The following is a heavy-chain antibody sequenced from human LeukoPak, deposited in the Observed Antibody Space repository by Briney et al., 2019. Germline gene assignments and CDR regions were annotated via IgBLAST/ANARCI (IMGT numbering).Heavy chain of an antibody. CDR3: ARDQLLWFGELSGGGLYYYYGMDV. Sequence: GGSLRLSCAASGFTFSSYSMNWVRQAPGKGLEWVSSISSSSYIYYADSVKGRFTISRDNAKNSLYLQMNSLRAEDTAVYYCARDQLLWFGELSGGGLYYYYGMDVWGQGTTVTVSS. J-gene: IGHJ6*02. D-gene: IGHD3-10*01. V-gene: IGHV3-21*01. CDR2: ISSSSYI. CDR1: GFTFSSYS.